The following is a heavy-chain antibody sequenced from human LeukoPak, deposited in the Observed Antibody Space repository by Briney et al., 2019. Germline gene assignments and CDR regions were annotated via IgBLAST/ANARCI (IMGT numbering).Heavy chain of an antibody. D-gene: IGHD1-20*01. CDR3: ARLTGTTSPNWVDP. CDR1: GYTFTSYG. Sequence: ASVKVSCKASGYTFTSYGISWVRQAPGQGLGGMGWISAYNGNTNYAQKLQGRVTMTTDTSTSTAYMELRSLRSDDTAVYYCARLTGTTSPNWVDPWGQGTLVTVSS. J-gene: IGHJ5*02. V-gene: IGHV1-18*01. CDR2: ISAYNGNT.